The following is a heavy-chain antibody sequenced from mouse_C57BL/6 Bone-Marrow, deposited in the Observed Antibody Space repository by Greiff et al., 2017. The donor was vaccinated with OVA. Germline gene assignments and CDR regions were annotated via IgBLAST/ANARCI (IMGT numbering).Heavy chain of an antibody. D-gene: IGHD1-1*01. CDR3: ARERDYDGSSPMDY. J-gene: IGHJ4*01. V-gene: IGHV5-4*01. Sequence: DVQLVESGGGLVKPGGSLKLSCAASGFTFSSYAMSWVRQTPEKRLEWVATISDGGSYTYYPDNVKGRFTISRDNAKNNLYLQMSHLKSEDTAMYYCARERDYDGSSPMDYWGQGTSVTVSS. CDR2: ISDGGSYT. CDR1: GFTFSSYA.